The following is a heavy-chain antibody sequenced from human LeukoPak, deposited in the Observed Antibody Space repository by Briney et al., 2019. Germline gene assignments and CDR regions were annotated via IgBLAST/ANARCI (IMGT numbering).Heavy chain of an antibody. Sequence: PGGSLRLSCAASGFTFNTYGMSWVRQAPGKGLEWVSGINWSGRSTNYADSVKGRFTISRDNAKNSLYLQMNSLRAEDTALYYCARLMAPPYYYMDVWGTGTTVTVSS. D-gene: IGHD5-24*01. CDR2: INWSGRST. CDR1: GFTFNTYG. J-gene: IGHJ6*03. CDR3: ARLMAPPYYYMDV. V-gene: IGHV3-20*04.